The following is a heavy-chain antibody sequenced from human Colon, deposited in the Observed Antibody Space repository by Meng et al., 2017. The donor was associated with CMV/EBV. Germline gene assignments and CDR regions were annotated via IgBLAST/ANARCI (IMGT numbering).Heavy chain of an antibody. J-gene: IGHJ4*02. Sequence: APIQGSGPGMVYPSDALSLPCTVSGGSVGSYYWNWMRQPDGKGLEWIGRIHTTDSTNYNPSLKSRVTISVDTSKNQFSLKLTSVTAADTAVYYCARDTGTTGTGSLFDYWGQGILVTVSS. CDR3: ARDTGTTGTGSLFDY. D-gene: IGHD1-1*01. CDR1: GGSVGSYY. CDR2: IHTTDST. V-gene: IGHV4-4*07.